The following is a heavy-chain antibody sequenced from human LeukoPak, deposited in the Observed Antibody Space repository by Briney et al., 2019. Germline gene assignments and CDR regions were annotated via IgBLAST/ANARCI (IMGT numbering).Heavy chain of an antibody. CDR2: INPNSGGT. CDR3: GRSYSSSHPDWFDP. D-gene: IGHD6-6*01. V-gene: IGHV1-2*02. Sequence: GASVKVSCKASGYTFTGYYMHWVRQAPGQGLEWMGWINPNSGGTNYAQKFQGRVTMTTDTSTSTAYMELRSLRADDTAVYYCGRSYSSSHPDWFDPWGQGTLVTVSS. CDR1: GYTFTGYY. J-gene: IGHJ5*02.